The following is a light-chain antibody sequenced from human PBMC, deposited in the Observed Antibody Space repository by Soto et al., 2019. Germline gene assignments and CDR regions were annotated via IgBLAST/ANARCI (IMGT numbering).Light chain of an antibody. CDR2: EVS. J-gene: IGLJ7*01. Sequence: QSALTQPASVSGSPGQWITISCTGTSSDVGSYNLVSWYQQHPGKAPKLIISEVSKRPSGISDRFSGSKSGSTASLAISGLQAEDEADYYCCSYAGTTTHTVFGGGTQLTVL. CDR1: SSDVGSYNL. CDR3: CSYAGTTTHTV. V-gene: IGLV2-23*02.